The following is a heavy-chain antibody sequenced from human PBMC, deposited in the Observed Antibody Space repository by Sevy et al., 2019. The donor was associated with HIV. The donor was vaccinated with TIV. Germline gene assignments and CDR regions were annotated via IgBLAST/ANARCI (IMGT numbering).Heavy chain of an antibody. Sequence: EGSLRLSCAASGFTFSSYGMHWVRQAPGKGLEWVAVIWYDGSNKYYADSVKGRFTISRDNSKNTLYLQMNSLRAEDTAVYYCARTLGMATMSRAFDIWGQGTMVTVSS. D-gene: IGHD5-12*01. CDR2: IWYDGSNK. J-gene: IGHJ3*02. CDR1: GFTFSSYG. V-gene: IGHV3-33*01. CDR3: ARTLGMATMSRAFDI.